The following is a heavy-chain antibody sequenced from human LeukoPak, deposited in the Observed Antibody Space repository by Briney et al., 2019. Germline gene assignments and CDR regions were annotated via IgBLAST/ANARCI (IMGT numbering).Heavy chain of an antibody. D-gene: IGHD3/OR15-3a*01. V-gene: IGHV3-15*01. J-gene: IGHJ4*02. Sequence: GGSLRLSCAASGFTFSNAWMSWVRQAPGRGLEWVGRIKRKGDDGTIDYAAPVKGRRSVSRDDSKNMLYLQMNSLKSEDTAVYYCTAGTGRSDFDYWGQGTLVTVSS. CDR2: IKRKGDDGTI. CDR3: TAGTGRSDFDY. CDR1: GFTFSNAW.